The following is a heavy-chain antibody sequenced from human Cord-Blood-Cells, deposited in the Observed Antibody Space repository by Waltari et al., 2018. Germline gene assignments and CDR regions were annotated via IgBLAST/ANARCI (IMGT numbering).Heavy chain of an antibody. Sequence: EVQLLESGGGLVQPGGSLRLSCAASGFTFSSHAMSWVRQAPGKGLEWVSAISGSGGSTYYADSVKGRFTISRDNSKNTLYLQMNSLRAEDTAVYYCAKGGDFWSGPFDYWGQGTLVTVSS. J-gene: IGHJ4*02. D-gene: IGHD3-3*01. CDR2: ISGSGGST. CDR3: AKGGDFWSGPFDY. V-gene: IGHV3-23*01. CDR1: GFTFSSHA.